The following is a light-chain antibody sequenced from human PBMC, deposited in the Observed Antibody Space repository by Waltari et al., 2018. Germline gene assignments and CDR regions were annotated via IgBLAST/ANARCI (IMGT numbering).Light chain of an antibody. CDR2: KNN. J-gene: IGLJ2*01. CDR3: AAWDDSLSAVP. CDR1: NSNIGSNY. Sequence: PSTSGTPGQRVTISCSGSNSNIGSNYVYWYQQVPGMAPKLLIYKNNQRPSGVPDRFSGSKSGTSASLAISALRSEDEADYYCAAWDDSLSAVPFGGGTKVTVL. V-gene: IGLV1-47*01.